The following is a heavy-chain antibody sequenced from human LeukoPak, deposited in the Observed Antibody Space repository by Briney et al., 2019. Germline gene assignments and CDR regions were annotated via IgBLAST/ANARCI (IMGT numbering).Heavy chain of an antibody. Sequence: SETLSLTCTVSGGSISSYYWSWIRQPPGKGLEWIGYIYYSGSTNYNPSLKSRVTISVDTSKNQFSLKLSSVTAADTAVYYCARGIGSSWYRVYFDYWGQGTLVTVSS. CDR2: IYYSGST. J-gene: IGHJ4*02. CDR1: GGSISSYY. CDR3: ARGIGSSWYRVYFDY. D-gene: IGHD6-13*01. V-gene: IGHV4-59*01.